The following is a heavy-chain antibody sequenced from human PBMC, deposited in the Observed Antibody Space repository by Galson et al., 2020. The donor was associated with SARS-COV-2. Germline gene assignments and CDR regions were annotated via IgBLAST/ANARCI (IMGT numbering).Heavy chain of an antibody. Sequence: IIYPGDSETRYSPSFQGQVTISADKSISTAYLQWSSLKASDTAMYYCARRKVNFWSGYYYYYYGMDVWGQGTTVTVSS. CDR3: ARRKVNFWSGYYYYYYGMDV. D-gene: IGHD3-3*01. CDR2: IYPGDSET. J-gene: IGHJ6*02. V-gene: IGHV5-51*01.